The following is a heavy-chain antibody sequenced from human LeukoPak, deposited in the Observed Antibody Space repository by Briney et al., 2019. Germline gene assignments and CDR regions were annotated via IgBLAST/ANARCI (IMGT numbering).Heavy chain of an antibody. V-gene: IGHV3-23*01. CDR3: AKGGNSGRTYYYYYMDV. CDR1: GFTSSSYG. CDR2: ISGSGGST. Sequence: GGSLRLSCAASGFTSSSYGMSWVRQAPGEGLEWVSSISGSGGSTYYADSVKGRFTISRDSSKNTVYLQMNGLRAEDTAVYYCAKGGNSGRTYYYYYMDVWGKGTTVTVSS. J-gene: IGHJ6*03. D-gene: IGHD6-19*01.